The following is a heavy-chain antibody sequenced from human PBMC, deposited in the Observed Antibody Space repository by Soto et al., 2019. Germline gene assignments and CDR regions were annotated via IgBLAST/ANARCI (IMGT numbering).Heavy chain of an antibody. CDR3: ARESNDGTTVRFDP. CDR1: GFTFSSYS. CDR2: ISSSSSYI. V-gene: IGHV3-21*01. J-gene: IGHJ5*02. D-gene: IGHD1-1*01. Sequence: GGSLRLSCAASGFTFSSYSMNWVRQAPGKGLEWVSSISSSSSYIYYADSVKGRFTISRDNAKNSLYLQMNSLRAEDTAVYYCARESNDGTTVRFDPWGQGTLVTVSS.